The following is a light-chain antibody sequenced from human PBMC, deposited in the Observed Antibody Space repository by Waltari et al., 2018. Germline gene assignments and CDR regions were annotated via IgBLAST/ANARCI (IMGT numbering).Light chain of an antibody. J-gene: IGLJ1*01. CDR2: DVT. V-gene: IGLV2-23*02. Sequence: QSALTQPASVSGSPGQSITISCTGTSSDIGGYNRVSWYQQHPGKAPKLIIFDVTKRPSGVSNRVSGSKSGNTASLTISGVQAEDEADYYCCSYATGSSYVFGTGTKVTVL. CDR1: SSDIGGYNR. CDR3: CSYATGSSYV.